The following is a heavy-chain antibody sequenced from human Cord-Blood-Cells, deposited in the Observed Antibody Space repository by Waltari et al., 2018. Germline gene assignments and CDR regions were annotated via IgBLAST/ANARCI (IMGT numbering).Heavy chain of an antibody. V-gene: IGHV3-30*04. CDR2: ISYDGSNK. J-gene: IGHJ4*02. D-gene: IGHD1-20*01. CDR1: GFTFSSYA. Sequence: QVQLVESGGGVVQPGRSLRLSCAASGFTFSSYAMHWVRQAPGKGLELVAVISYDGSNKYYADSVKGRFTISRDNSKNTLYLQMNSLRAEDTAVYYCARGFNWNYFDYWGQGTLVTVSS. CDR3: ARGFNWNYFDY.